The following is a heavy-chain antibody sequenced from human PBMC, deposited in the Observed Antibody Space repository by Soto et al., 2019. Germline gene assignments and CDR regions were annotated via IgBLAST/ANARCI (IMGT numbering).Heavy chain of an antibody. Sequence: ASVKVSCKASGYTFTSYDINWVRQATGQGLEWMGWMNPNSGNTGYAQKFQGRVTMTRNTTISTAYMELSSLRSEDTALYCWARVLGGFDYFDYWGQGTLVTVSS. CDR3: ARVLGGFDYFDY. CDR1: GYTFTSYD. CDR2: MNPNSGNT. V-gene: IGHV1-8*01. D-gene: IGHD3-16*01. J-gene: IGHJ4*02.